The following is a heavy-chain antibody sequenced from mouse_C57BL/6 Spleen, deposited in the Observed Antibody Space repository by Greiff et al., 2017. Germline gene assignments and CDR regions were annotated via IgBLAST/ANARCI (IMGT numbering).Heavy chain of an antibody. J-gene: IGHJ4*01. V-gene: IGHV5-15*01. CDR3: SRSRVTTFAMDY. D-gene: IGHD2-2*01. CDR2: ISNFAYSI. Sequence: EVHLVESGGGLVQPGGSLKLSCAASGFTFSDYGMAWVRQAPRKGPEWVAFISNFAYSIHYADTVTGRFTIARENAKNTLYLEMSSLRSEDTAMYYCSRSRVTTFAMDYWGQGTSVTVSS. CDR1: GFTFSDYG.